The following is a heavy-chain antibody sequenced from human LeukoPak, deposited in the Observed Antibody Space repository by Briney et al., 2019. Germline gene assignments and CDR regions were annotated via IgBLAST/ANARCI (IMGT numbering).Heavy chain of an antibody. CDR1: GYTFTGYY. D-gene: IGHD6-13*01. CDR2: INPNSGGT. Sequence: ASVKVSCKASGYTFTGYYMHWVRQAPGQGLEWMGWINPNSGGTNYAQKFQGRVIMTRDTSISTAYMELSRLRSDDTAVYYCARSRGLTAAAVRAVFDYWGQGTLVTVSS. V-gene: IGHV1-2*02. J-gene: IGHJ4*02. CDR3: ARSRGLTAAAVRAVFDY.